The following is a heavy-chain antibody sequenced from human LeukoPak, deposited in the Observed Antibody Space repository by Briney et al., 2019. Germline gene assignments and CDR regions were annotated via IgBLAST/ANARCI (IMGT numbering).Heavy chain of an antibody. Sequence: GGSLRLSCAASGFTFSSYGMSWVRQAPGKGLEWVSSIGGSGGSTYYADSVKGQFTISRDNSKNTLYLQMNSLRAEDTAVYYCAKDRSDVYYYYGSGSYSNYFDYWGQGTLVTVSS. CDR3: AKDRSDVYYYYGSGSYSNYFDY. CDR2: IGGSGGST. J-gene: IGHJ4*02. D-gene: IGHD3-10*01. V-gene: IGHV3-23*01. CDR1: GFTFSSYG.